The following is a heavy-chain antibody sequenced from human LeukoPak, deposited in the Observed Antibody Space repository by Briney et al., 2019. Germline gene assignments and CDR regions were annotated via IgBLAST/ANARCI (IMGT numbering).Heavy chain of an antibody. CDR1: GFTFSSYG. V-gene: IGHV3-30*02. J-gene: IGHJ6*03. CDR2: IHHDGSNK. Sequence: GGSLRLSCAASGFTFSSYGMHWVRQAPGKGLDWVAFIHHDGSNKYYADSVRGRFTISRDNSKNTLYLQMNSLRAEDTAVYYCAKAGADDILTGYYLYYYYYYMDVWGKGTTVTISS. CDR3: AKAGADDILTGYYLYYYYYYMDV. D-gene: IGHD3-9*01.